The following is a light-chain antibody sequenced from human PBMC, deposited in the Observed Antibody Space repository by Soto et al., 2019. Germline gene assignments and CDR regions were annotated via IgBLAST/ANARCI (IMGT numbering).Light chain of an antibody. CDR1: SSDVGGYNY. J-gene: IGLJ1*01. V-gene: IGLV2-14*01. Sequence: QSALTQPASVSGSPGQSITISCTGTSSDVGGYNYVSWYQQHPGKAPKLMIYEVSNRPSGVSNRFFGSKSGNTASLTISWLQAEDEADYYCSSYTSSSTYVFGTGTKLTVL. CDR3: SSYTSSSTYV. CDR2: EVS.